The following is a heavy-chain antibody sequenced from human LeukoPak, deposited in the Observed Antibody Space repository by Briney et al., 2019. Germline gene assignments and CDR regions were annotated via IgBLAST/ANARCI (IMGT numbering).Heavy chain of an antibody. CDR1: GCRFTSYW. D-gene: IGHD2-21*01. V-gene: IGHV5-10-1*01. CDR2: IDPSDSYT. J-gene: IGHJ5*02. Sequence: GEALQISCKGSGCRFTSYWISWVRPMPGKGGGWMGRIDPSDSYTNYSPSFQGHVTISADKSISTAYLQWSSLKASDTAMYYCARHGESPRTQYGQFDPWGQGTLVTVSS. CDR3: ARHGESPRTQYGQFDP.